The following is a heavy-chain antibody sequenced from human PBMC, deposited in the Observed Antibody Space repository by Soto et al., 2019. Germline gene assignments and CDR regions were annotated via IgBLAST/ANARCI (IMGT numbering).Heavy chain of an antibody. CDR3: ARADSSGWFGAYYFDY. D-gene: IGHD6-19*01. V-gene: IGHV1-3*01. Sequence: GASVKVSCKASGYTFASYAMHWVRQAPGQRLEWMGWITAGNGNTKYSQKFQGRVTITRDTSASTAYMELSSLRSEDTAVYYCARADSSGWFGAYYFDYWGQGTLVTVSS. CDR1: GYTFASYA. J-gene: IGHJ4*02. CDR2: ITAGNGNT.